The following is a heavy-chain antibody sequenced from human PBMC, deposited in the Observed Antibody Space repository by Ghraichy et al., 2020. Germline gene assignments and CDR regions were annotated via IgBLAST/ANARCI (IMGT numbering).Heavy chain of an antibody. Sequence: SETLSLTCTVSGGSISSYFWSWIRQPPGKGLEWIGYIYYSGSTNYNPSLKSRVTISVDTSKNQFSLKLSSVTAADTAVYYCARDSRGSSWHNSDYYYYMDVWGKGTTVTVSS. J-gene: IGHJ6*03. D-gene: IGHD6-13*01. CDR2: IYYSGST. CDR3: ARDSRGSSWHNSDYYYYMDV. CDR1: GGSISSYF. V-gene: IGHV4-59*01.